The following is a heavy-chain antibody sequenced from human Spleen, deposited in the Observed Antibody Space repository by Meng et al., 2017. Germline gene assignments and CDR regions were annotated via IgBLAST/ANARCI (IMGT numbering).Heavy chain of an antibody. CDR2: ISYDGSNK. CDR1: GFTFSSYA. Sequence: GESLKISCAASGFTFSSYAMHWVRQAPGKGLEWVAVISYDGSNKYYADSVKGRFTISRDNSKNTLYLQMNSLRAEDTAVYYCAGIAAAGLGTWGQESLVT. CDR3: AGIAAAGLGT. D-gene: IGHD6-13*01. V-gene: IGHV3-30*04. J-gene: IGHJ5*02.